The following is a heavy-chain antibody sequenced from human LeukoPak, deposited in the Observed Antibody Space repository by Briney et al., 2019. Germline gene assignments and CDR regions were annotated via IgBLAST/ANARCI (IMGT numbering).Heavy chain of an antibody. Sequence: GGSLRLSCAASGFSFSSHGMSWVRQVPGKGLEWVSGIIGGAGGTYYADSVKGRFTISRDNSKNTLYLQMNSLRAEDTAVYYCAKDLSFYSGYDWGPDYWGQGTLVTVSS. CDR3: AKDLSFYSGYDWGPDY. J-gene: IGHJ4*02. CDR1: GFSFSSHG. CDR2: IIGGAGGT. V-gene: IGHV3-23*01. D-gene: IGHD5-12*01.